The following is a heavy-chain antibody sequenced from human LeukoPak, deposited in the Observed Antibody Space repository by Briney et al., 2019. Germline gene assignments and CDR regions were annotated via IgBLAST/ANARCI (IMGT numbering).Heavy chain of an antibody. J-gene: IGHJ4*02. CDR2: ISSSGNKI. CDR1: DFTFSSYN. D-gene: IGHD3-3*01. Sequence: PGGSLRLSCAASDFTFSSYNMNWVRQAPGKGLEWVSSISSSGNKIYYADSVKGRFTISRDNAKNSLYLQMNSLRAEDTAVYYCAREPFWSGYYYNSHLDYWGQGTLVTVSS. V-gene: IGHV3-21*01. CDR3: AREPFWSGYYYNSHLDY.